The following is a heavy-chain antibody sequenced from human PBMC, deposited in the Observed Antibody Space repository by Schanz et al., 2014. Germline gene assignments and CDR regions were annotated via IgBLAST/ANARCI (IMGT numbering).Heavy chain of an antibody. CDR2: ISHSGGSK. CDR3: AKGMGYCSGGTCYDYYYYGLDV. Sequence: EGQLLESGGGLIQPGGSLRLSCAASGFTFSSYAMSWVRQAPGKGLEWVSSISHSGGSKYYADSVKGRFTISRDNSENTLYLQMNSLSADDTAVFYCAKGMGYCSGGTCYDYYYYGLDVWGQGTTVNVSS. D-gene: IGHD2-15*01. V-gene: IGHV3-23*01. CDR1: GFTFSSYA. J-gene: IGHJ6*02.